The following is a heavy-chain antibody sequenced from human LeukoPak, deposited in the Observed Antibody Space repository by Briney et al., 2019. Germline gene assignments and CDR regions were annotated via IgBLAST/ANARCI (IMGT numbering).Heavy chain of an antibody. CDR2: ISYDGSNK. Sequence: GGSLRLSCAASGFTFSSYAMHWVRQAPGKGLEWVAVISYDGSNKYYADSVKGRFTISRDNSKNTLYLQLNSLRAEDTAVYYCARDYDFWSGFFDYWGQGTLVTVSS. CDR3: ARDYDFWSGFFDY. V-gene: IGHV3-30-3*01. J-gene: IGHJ4*02. D-gene: IGHD3-3*01. CDR1: GFTFSSYA.